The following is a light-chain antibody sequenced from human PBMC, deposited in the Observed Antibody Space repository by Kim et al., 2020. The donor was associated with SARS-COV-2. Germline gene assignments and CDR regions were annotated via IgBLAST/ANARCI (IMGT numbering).Light chain of an antibody. CDR2: AAP. CDR1: QSISSN. J-gene: IGKJ3*01. Sequence: ASVGDRFTTTCRTSQSISSNLNGYHQKQGRAPKLLISAAPTLQGGVPSRFRGSGPETDFPLTISSLQPEDFAPYFCQQSYISPFTFGPGTKVDIK. V-gene: IGKV1-39*01. CDR3: QQSYISPFT.